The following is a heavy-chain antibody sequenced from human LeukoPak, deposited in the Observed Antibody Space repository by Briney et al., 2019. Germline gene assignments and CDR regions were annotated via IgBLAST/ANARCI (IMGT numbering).Heavy chain of an antibody. CDR2: IYHSGNT. J-gene: IGHJ4*02. CDR3: ARGKRSSWYPYFDY. CDR1: GGSISSSNW. V-gene: IGHV4-4*02. Sequence: SGTLSLTCAVSGGSISSSNWWSWVRQPPGKGLEWIGEIYHSGNTNYNPSLKSRVTISVDKSKNQFSLKLSSVTAADTAVYYCARGKRSSWYPYFDYWGQGTLVTVSS. D-gene: IGHD6-13*01.